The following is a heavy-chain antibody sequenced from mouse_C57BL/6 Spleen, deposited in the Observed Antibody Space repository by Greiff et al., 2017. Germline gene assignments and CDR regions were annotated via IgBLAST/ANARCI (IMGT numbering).Heavy chain of an antibody. Sequence: EVKLVESGGGLVKPGGSLKLSCAASGFTFSDYGMHWVRQAPEKGLEWVAYISSGSSTIYYADTVKGRFTISRDNAKNTLFLQMTSLRSEDTAMYYCARDFYYDYEGGFAYWGQGTLVTVSA. CDR1: GFTFSDYG. V-gene: IGHV5-17*01. CDR3: ARDFYYDYEGGFAY. D-gene: IGHD2-4*01. J-gene: IGHJ3*01. CDR2: ISSGSSTI.